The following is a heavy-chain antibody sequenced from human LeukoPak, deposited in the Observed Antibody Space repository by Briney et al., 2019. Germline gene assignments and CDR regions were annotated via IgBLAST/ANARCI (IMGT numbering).Heavy chain of an antibody. CDR3: ARLIAVAVKNWFDP. CDR2: ISAYNGNT. CDR1: GYTFTSYG. V-gene: IGHV1-18*04. J-gene: IGHJ5*02. D-gene: IGHD6-19*01. Sequence: ASVKVSCKASGYTFTSYGISWVRQAPGQGLEWMGWISAYNGNTNYAQKLQGGVTMTTDTSTSTAYMELRSLRSDDTAVYYCARLIAVAVKNWFDPWGQGTLVTVSS.